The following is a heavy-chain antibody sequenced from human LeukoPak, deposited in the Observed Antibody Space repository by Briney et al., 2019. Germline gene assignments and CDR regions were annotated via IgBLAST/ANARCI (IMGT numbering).Heavy chain of an antibody. CDR2: VSTSGGST. J-gene: IGHJ4*02. Sequence: GGSLRLSCAASGLTLSRYAMSWVRQAPGKGLEWVSGVSTSGGSTYYADSVKGRFTISRDNSKNTLHLQMNSLRAEDTAIYYCAKQAYDSPRTDFDYWGQGTLVTVSS. CDR1: GLTLSRYA. CDR3: AKQAYDSPRTDFDY. V-gene: IGHV3-23*01. D-gene: IGHD3-22*01.